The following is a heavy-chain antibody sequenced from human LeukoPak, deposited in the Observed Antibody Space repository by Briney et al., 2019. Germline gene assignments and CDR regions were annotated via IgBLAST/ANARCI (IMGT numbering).Heavy chain of an antibody. CDR3: AKDLLWFGELFQYYGMDV. J-gene: IGHJ6*02. CDR2: ISGSGGST. D-gene: IGHD3-10*01. Sequence: GGSLRLSCAASGFTFSSYAMSWVRQAPGKGLEWVSAISGSGGSTYYADSVKGRSTISRDNSKNTLYLQMNSLRAEDTAVYYCAKDLLWFGELFQYYGMDVWGQGTTVTVSS. CDR1: GFTFSSYA. V-gene: IGHV3-23*01.